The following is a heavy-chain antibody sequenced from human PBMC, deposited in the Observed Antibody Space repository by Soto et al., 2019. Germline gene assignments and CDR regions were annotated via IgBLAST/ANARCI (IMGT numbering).Heavy chain of an antibody. D-gene: IGHD6-13*01. J-gene: IGHJ6*02. Sequence: GGSLRLSCAASGFTFSSYWMHWVRQAPGKGLVWVSRINSDGSSISYADSVKGRFTISRDKAKNTLYLQMNSLRADDTAVYYCARLSLSSSWYGELYYYYGMDVWGQGTTVTVSS. CDR1: GFTFSSYW. CDR3: ARLSLSSSWYGELYYYYGMDV. CDR2: INSDGSSI. V-gene: IGHV3-74*01.